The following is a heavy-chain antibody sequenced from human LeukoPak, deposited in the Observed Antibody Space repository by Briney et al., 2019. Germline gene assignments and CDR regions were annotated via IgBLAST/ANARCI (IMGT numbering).Heavy chain of an antibody. V-gene: IGHV1-46*01. CDR2: IYPRDGST. CDR1: GYSFTSNY. J-gene: IGHJ4*02. CDR3: AGDQEGFDY. Sequence: ASVKVSCRASGYSFTSNYIHWVRQAPGQGLEWMGMIYPRDGSTSYAQRFQDRVTVTRDTSTSTVHMKLSGLRSEDTAVYYCAGDQEGFDYWGQGTLVTVSS.